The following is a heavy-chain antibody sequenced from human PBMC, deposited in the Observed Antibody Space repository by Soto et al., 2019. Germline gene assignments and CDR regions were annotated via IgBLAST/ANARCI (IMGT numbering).Heavy chain of an antibody. CDR2: IYYSGST. V-gene: IGHV4-39*01. Sequence: PSETLSLTCTVSGGSISSSSYYWGWIRQPPGKGLEWIGSIYYSGSTYYNPSLKSRVTISVDTSKSQFSLKLSSVTAADTAVYYCAKYCGGDCYSSTEYYYYYYGMDVWGQGTTVTVSS. J-gene: IGHJ6*02. CDR1: GGSISSSSYY. D-gene: IGHD2-21*02. CDR3: AKYCGGDCYSSTEYYYYYYGMDV.